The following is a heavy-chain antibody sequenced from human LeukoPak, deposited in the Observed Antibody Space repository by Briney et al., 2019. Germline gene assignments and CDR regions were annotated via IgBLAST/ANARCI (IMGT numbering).Heavy chain of an antibody. Sequence: SETLSLTCAVYGGSFSGYYWSWIRQPPGKGLEWVGEINHSGSTNYNPSLKSRVTISVDTSKNQFSLKLSSVTAADTAVYYCARLSSSSWYVFRTVDDYWGQGTLVTVSS. CDR1: GGSFSGYY. D-gene: IGHD6-13*01. V-gene: IGHV4-34*01. J-gene: IGHJ4*02. CDR2: INHSGST. CDR3: ARLSSSSWYVFRTVDDY.